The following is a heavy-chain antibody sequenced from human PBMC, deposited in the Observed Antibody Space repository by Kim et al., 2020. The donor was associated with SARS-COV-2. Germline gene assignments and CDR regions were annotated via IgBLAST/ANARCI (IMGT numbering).Heavy chain of an antibody. J-gene: IGHJ5*02. V-gene: IGHV4-39*07. Sequence: SETLSLTCSVSGDFISANNFYWGWIRQFPGGRLEWIGEIFYTGSTFYNPSLEGRATISVDTSKNQFSLKLTSVTAADRAVYYCARDFGFSTGLFATWGQGILVTVSA. CDR3: ARDFGFSTGLFAT. CDR2: IFYTGST. D-gene: IGHD5-18*01. CDR1: GDFISANNFY.